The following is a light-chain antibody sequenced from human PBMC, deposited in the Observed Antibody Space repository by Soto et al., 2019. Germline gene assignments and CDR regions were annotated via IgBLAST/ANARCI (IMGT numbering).Light chain of an antibody. J-gene: IGLJ3*02. CDR3: SSYAGRDIGV. Sequence: QSVLTQPPSASGSRGQSVTISCTGTSVDINYVSWFQQHPGKAPKLIICEVTKRPSGVPDRFSGSKSGNTASLTVSGLQDDDEADYYCSSYAGRDIGVFGGGTKLPVL. CDR2: EVT. V-gene: IGLV2-8*01. CDR1: SVDINY.